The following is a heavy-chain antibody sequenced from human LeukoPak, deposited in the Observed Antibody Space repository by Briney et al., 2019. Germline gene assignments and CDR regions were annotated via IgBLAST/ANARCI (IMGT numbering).Heavy chain of an antibody. D-gene: IGHD5-18*01. CDR2: ISSSGSTI. CDR1: GFTFSSYE. V-gene: IGHV3-48*03. CDR3: ARDGIQLWLGGLDYFDY. Sequence: PGGSLRLSCAASGFTFSSYEMNWVRQAPGKGLEWVSYISSSGSTIYYADSVKGRFTISRDNAKNSLYLQMSSLRAEDTAVYYCARDGIQLWLGGLDYFDYWGQGTLVTVSS. J-gene: IGHJ4*02.